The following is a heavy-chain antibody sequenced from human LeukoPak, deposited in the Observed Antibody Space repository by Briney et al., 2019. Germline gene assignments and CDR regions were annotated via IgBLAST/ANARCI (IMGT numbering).Heavy chain of an antibody. CDR3: AKGLGTSGYHDY. J-gene: IGHJ4*02. CDR2: ISDSGDRT. CDR1: GFPFSNYA. Sequence: GGYLRLSCAASGFPFSNYAMSWVRQAPGKGLERVSGISDSGDRTYYADSVKGRFTISRDKSKNMLYLQMNSLRVEDTALYYCAKGLGTSGYHDYWGQGTLVTVYS. D-gene: IGHD3-22*01. V-gene: IGHV3-23*01.